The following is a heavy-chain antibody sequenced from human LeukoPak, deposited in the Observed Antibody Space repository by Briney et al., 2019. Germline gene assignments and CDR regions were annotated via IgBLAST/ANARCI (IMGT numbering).Heavy chain of an antibody. CDR1: DASISSYY. J-gene: IGHJ6*02. CDR2: IYYSGST. CDR3: ARRGYSGYVGMDV. V-gene: IGHV4-59*01. Sequence: ASETLSLTCTVSDASISSYYWSWIRQPPGKGLECIGYIYYSGSTNYNPSLKSRVTISVDTSKNQFSLKLSSVTAADTAVYYCARRGYSGYVGMDVWGQGTTVTVSS. D-gene: IGHD5-12*01.